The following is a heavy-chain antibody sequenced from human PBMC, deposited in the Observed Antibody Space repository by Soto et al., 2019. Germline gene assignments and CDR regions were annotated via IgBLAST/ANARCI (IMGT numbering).Heavy chain of an antibody. J-gene: IGHJ6*02. Sequence: QVQLVQSGAEVKKPGASVKVSCKASGYTFTSYDINWVRQAPGQGLEWMGWMNPNSGNTGYAQKFQGRVTMTRNTAMSTAYIELSSLRSEDTDVYYSAREKTSDGMDVCGQGTTVTVSS. CDR1: GYTFTSYD. CDR3: AREKTSDGMDV. CDR2: MNPNSGNT. V-gene: IGHV1-8*02.